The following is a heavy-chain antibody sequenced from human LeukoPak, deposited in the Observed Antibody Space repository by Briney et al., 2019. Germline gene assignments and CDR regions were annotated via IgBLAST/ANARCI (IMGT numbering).Heavy chain of an antibody. CDR1: GGPFSGYY. J-gene: IGHJ4*02. V-gene: IGHV4-34*01. Sequence: SETLSLTCAVYGGPFSGYYWSWIRQPPEKGLEWIGEINHVGATNYNPSLKSRVTISLDTSKNQFSLNLSSVTAADTAVYYCAREGYCSGTSCYNFNYWGQGTLVTVSS. CDR3: AREGYCSGTSCYNFNY. CDR2: INHVGAT. D-gene: IGHD2-2*02.